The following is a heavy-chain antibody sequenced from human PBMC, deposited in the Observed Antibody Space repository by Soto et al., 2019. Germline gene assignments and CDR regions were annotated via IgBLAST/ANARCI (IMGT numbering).Heavy chain of an antibody. CDR1: GFTFSSYS. V-gene: IGHV3-21*01. D-gene: IGHD3-9*01. Sequence: EVQLVESGGGLVKPGGSLRLSCAASGFTFSSYSMNWVRQAPGKGLEWVSSISSSSSYIYYADSVKGRFTISRDNATNSLYLQMNSLRAEDTAVYYCARDPQADWPGSLDPWGQGTLVTVSS. CDR2: ISSSSSYI. J-gene: IGHJ5*02. CDR3: ARDPQADWPGSLDP.